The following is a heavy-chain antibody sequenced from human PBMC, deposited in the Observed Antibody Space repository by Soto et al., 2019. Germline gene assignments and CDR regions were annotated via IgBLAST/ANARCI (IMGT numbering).Heavy chain of an antibody. D-gene: IGHD5-18*01. J-gene: IGHJ6*02. V-gene: IGHV3-33*01. CDR3: ARDISPWIKLGYYCGMDV. CDR2: IWYDGSNK. CDR1: GFTFSSYG. Sequence: GWSLRLSCAASGFTFSSYGMHWVRQAPGKGLEWVAVIWYDGSNKYYADSVKGRFTISRDNSKNTLYLQMNSLRAEDTALCYCARDISPWIKLGYYCGMDVWGQGTTVTVSS.